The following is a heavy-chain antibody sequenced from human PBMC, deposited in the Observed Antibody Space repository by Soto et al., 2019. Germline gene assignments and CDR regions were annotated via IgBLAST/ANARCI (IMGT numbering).Heavy chain of an antibody. CDR2: INAGNGNT. D-gene: IGHD6-13*01. Sequence: ASVKVSCKASGYTFTSYAMHWVRQAPGQRLEWMGWINAGNGNTKYSQKFQGRVTITRDTSASTAYMELGSLRSEDTAVYYCARVSGYSKIRYYYGMDVWGQGTTVTVSS. CDR1: GYTFTSYA. J-gene: IGHJ6*02. CDR3: ARVSGYSKIRYYYGMDV. V-gene: IGHV1-3*01.